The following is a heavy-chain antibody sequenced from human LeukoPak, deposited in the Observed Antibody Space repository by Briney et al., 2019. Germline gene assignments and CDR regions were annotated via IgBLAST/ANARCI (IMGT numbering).Heavy chain of an antibody. Sequence: SETLSLTCTVSGASFSSSTYYWGWIRQPPGKGLEWFGSIYYSGSTYYNRSLKSRVPMSVDTSKNQFSLKLSSVTAADTAVYYCARHAGGIAAAGTRPFDYWGQGTLVTVSS. V-gene: IGHV4-39*01. D-gene: IGHD6-13*01. CDR2: IYYSGST. CDR1: GASFSSSTYY. CDR3: ARHAGGIAAAGTRPFDY. J-gene: IGHJ4*02.